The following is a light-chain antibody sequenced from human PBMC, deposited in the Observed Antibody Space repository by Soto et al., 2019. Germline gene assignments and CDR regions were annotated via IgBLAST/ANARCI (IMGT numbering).Light chain of an antibody. V-gene: IGKV1-39*01. CDR2: GAS. CDR1: QNIGNY. J-gene: IGKJ3*01. Sequence: DVQMTQSPSSLSASVGDRVTITCRASQNIGNYLNWYQQKPGKVPNLLIYGASSLQSGAPSRFSGEMSVTDFTLTINNLQPEDVATYYGQQSYTAVYTFGPGTRVDVK. CDR3: QQSYTAVYT.